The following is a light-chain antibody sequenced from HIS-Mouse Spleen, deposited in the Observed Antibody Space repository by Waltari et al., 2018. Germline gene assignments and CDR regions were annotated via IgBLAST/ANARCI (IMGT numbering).Light chain of an antibody. V-gene: IGLV3-10*01. CDR1: ALPKKY. Sequence: SYELTQPPSVSVSPGQTARITCSGDALPKKYAYGYQQKSGQAPVLGIYEDSKRPSGIPERFSGSSSGTRATLTISGAQVEDEADYYCYSTDSSGNHRVFGGGTKLTVL. J-gene: IGLJ2*01. CDR2: EDS. CDR3: YSTDSSGNHRV.